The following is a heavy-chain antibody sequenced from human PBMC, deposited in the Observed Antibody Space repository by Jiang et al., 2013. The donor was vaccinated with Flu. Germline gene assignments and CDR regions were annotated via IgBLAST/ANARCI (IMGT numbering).Heavy chain of an antibody. V-gene: IGHV4-39*01. Sequence: SGPGLVKPSETLSLTCTVSGGSISSSSYYWGWIRQPPGKGLEWIGSIYYSGSTYYNPSLKSRVTISVDTSKNQFSLKLSSVTAADTAVYYCARRLDTAMVAYFDYWGQGTLVTVSS. D-gene: IGHD5-18*01. CDR2: IYYSGST. CDR1: GGSISSSSYY. CDR3: ARRLDTAMVAYFDY. J-gene: IGHJ4*02.